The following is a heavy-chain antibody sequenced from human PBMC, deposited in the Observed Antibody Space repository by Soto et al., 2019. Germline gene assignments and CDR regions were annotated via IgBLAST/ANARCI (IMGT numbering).Heavy chain of an antibody. Sequence: QLQLQESGPGLVKPSETLSLTCTVSGASVSSSSNYWGWIRQPPGKGLEWIGSVHNGGSTYYSPSLKSRVTISADTSKNQSSLNLSSVTAADTAVYYCARGLSSPSATGVWGQGTLVTVSS. CDR2: VHNGGST. V-gene: IGHV4-39*01. CDR3: ARGLSSPSATGV. J-gene: IGHJ4*02. CDR1: GASVSSSSNY. D-gene: IGHD6-6*01.